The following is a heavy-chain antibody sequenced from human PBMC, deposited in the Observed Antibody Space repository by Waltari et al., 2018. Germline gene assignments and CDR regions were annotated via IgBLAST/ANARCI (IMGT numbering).Heavy chain of an antibody. CDR1: SGSLSSGNW. V-gene: IGHV4-4*02. Sequence: QVQLQESGPGLVKPSGTLSLTCVVYSGSLSSGNWWSWVRQPPGRGLEWIGEIYHSGSTNYNPSLKSRLSISLDKSKNQFSLNLSSVTAADTAVYYCARDRGLRGGYDSWGQGTLVTVSS. J-gene: IGHJ5*02. CDR3: ARDRGLRGGYDS. CDR2: IYHSGST. D-gene: IGHD5-12*01.